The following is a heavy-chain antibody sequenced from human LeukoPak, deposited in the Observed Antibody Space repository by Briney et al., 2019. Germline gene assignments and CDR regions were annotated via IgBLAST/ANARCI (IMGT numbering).Heavy chain of an antibody. CDR2: IDQSGGRN. D-gene: IGHD3-9*01. V-gene: IGHV3-7*01. CDR3: AREESVRYIQGPFDY. Sequence: GGSLRLSCAASGFTFSRFWMNWVRQAPGRGLEWVANIDQSGGRNNYVDSVKGRFTISRDNAKNSLYLQMNSLRAEDTAVYYCAREESVRYIQGPFDYWGQGTLVTVSS. CDR1: GFTFSRFW. J-gene: IGHJ4*02.